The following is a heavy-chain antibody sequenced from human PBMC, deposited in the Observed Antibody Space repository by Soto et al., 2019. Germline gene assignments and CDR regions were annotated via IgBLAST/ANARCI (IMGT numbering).Heavy chain of an antibody. Sequence: QVQLVESGGGVVQPGRPLRLSCAASGFTFSRYGVHWVRQAPGKGLEWVSFISYDGSRTYYADSVKGRFTISRDNSKNTVFVQMDSLRAEDTAVYYCAKNLLEEPADYYDTKADALDTWGQGTMVTVSS. V-gene: IGHV3-33*06. CDR3: AKNLLEEPADYYDTKADALDT. D-gene: IGHD3-22*01. CDR1: GFTFSRYG. J-gene: IGHJ3*02. CDR2: ISYDGSRT.